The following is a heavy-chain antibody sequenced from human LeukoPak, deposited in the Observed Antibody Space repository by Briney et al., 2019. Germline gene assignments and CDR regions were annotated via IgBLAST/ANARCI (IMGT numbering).Heavy chain of an antibody. J-gene: IGHJ5*02. Sequence: ASVKVSCKASGGTFSSYAISWVRQAPGRGLEWMGRIIPILGIANYAQKFQGRVTITADKSTSTAYMELSSLRSEDTAVYYCARDGDNWFDPWGQGTLVTVSS. CDR2: IIPILGIA. D-gene: IGHD7-27*01. CDR1: GGTFSSYA. V-gene: IGHV1-69*04. CDR3: ARDGDNWFDP.